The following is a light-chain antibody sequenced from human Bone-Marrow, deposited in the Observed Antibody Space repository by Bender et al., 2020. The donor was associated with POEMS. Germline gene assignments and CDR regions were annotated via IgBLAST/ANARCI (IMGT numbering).Light chain of an antibody. CDR3: QSYVEGGHWV. Sequence: NFMLTQPHSVSESPGKTVSISCTRSSGRIASNFVQWYRQRPGSAPTTVIYEDTQRPSDIPDRFSGSLDSYSNSASLTISGLKTEDEGDYYCQSYVEGGHWVFGGGTKLTVL. CDR1: SGRIASNF. CDR2: EDT. V-gene: IGLV6-57*03. J-gene: IGLJ3*02.